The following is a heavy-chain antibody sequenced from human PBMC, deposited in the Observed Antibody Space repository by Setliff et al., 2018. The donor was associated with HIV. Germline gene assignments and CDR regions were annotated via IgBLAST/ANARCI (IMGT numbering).Heavy chain of an antibody. CDR3: ATELGHY. D-gene: IGHD3-10*01. Sequence: LRLSCAASGFPFDQYAMHWVRQVPGKGLEWVSGISWNSGTIAYADSVKGRFTISRDNAKNSLYLQMTSLGPDDTAFYYCATELGHYWGQGTLVTVSS. CDR2: ISWNSGTI. CDR1: GFPFDQYA. J-gene: IGHJ4*02. V-gene: IGHV3-9*01.